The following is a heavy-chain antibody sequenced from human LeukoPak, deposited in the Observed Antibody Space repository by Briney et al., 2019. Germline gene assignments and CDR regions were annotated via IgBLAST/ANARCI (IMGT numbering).Heavy chain of an antibody. D-gene: IGHD3-9*01. CDR3: ARDPYDILTGYQEVDY. CDR2: ISSSSTI. Sequence: GGSLRLSCAASGFTFSSYSMNWVRQAPGKGLEWVSYISSSSTIYYADSVKGRFTISRVNAKNSLYLQMNSLRAEDTAVYYCARDPYDILTGYQEVDYWGQGTLVTVSS. J-gene: IGHJ4*02. V-gene: IGHV3-48*01. CDR1: GFTFSSYS.